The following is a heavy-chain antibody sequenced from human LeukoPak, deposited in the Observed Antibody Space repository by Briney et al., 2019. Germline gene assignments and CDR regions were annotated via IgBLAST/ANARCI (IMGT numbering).Heavy chain of an antibody. CDR3: ARLGCSSTSCYSRPYYFDY. V-gene: IGHV4-34*01. Sequence: SETLSLTCAVYGGSFSGYYWSWIRQPPGKGLEWIGEINHSGSTNYNPSLKGRVTISVDTSKNQFSLKLSSVTAADTAVYYCARLGCSSTSCYSRPYYFDYWGQGTLVTVSS. D-gene: IGHD2-2*02. CDR2: INHSGST. CDR1: GGSFSGYY. J-gene: IGHJ4*02.